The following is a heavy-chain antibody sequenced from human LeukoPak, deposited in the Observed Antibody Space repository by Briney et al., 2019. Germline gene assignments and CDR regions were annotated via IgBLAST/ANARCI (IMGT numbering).Heavy chain of an antibody. CDR3: ARWPDYDILTGYYPDY. CDR1: GYTFTDYF. J-gene: IGHJ4*02. Sequence: GASVKVSCKASGYTFTDYFMYWVRQAPGQGLEWMGWISPNNGDTNYAQKFQGSVTMTRDTSITTAYLELNRLTSDDTAVYYCARWPDYDILTGYYPDYWGQGTLVTVSS. CDR2: ISPNNGDT. V-gene: IGHV1-2*02. D-gene: IGHD3-9*01.